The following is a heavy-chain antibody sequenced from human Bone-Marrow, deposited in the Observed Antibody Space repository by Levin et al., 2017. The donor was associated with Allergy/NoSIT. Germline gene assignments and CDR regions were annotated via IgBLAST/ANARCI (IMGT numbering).Heavy chain of an antibody. CDR1: GYTFTGYY. J-gene: IGHJ4*02. CDR3: ARDSLGSSGWYIRGY. CDR2: INPNSGGT. V-gene: IGHV1-2*02. Sequence: ASVKVSCKASGYTFTGYYMHWVRQAPGQGLEWMGWINPNSGGTNYAQKFQGRVTMTRDTSISTAYMELSRLRSDDTAVYYCARDSLGSSGWYIRGYWGQGTLVTVSS. D-gene: IGHD6-19*01.